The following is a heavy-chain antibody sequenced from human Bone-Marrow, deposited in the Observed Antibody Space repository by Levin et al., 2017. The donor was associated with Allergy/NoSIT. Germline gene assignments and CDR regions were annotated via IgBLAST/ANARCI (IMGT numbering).Heavy chain of an antibody. CDR3: ARDPFAYNFGSGSYLDY. CDR2: INRGGTST. D-gene: IGHD3-10*01. CDR1: GFAFSNYW. Sequence: SCAASGFAFSNYWMHWVRQAPGKGLVWVSRINRGGTSTTYADSVKGRFTISRDNAKNTLYLQMNSLRAEDTAVYYCARDPFAYNFGSGSYLDYWGQGAVVGVS. V-gene: IGHV3-74*01. J-gene: IGHJ4*02.